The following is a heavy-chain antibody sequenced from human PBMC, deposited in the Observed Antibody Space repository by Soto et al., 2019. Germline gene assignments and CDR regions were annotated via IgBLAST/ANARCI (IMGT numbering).Heavy chain of an antibody. CDR3: ARDRLGATGDY. J-gene: IGHJ4*02. Sequence: QVQLVQSGAEVKKPGASVKGSCKASGYTFTSYGISWVRQAPGQGLEWTGWISAYNANTNYAQKLQGRVTMTTDTSTSTSYMELRSLRSDDTAVYFCARDRLGATGDYWGQVTLVTVSS. V-gene: IGHV1-18*01. CDR2: ISAYNANT. D-gene: IGHD1-26*01. CDR1: GYTFTSYG.